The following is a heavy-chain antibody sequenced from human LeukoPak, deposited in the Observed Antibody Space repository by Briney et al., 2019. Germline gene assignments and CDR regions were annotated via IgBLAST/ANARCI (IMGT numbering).Heavy chain of an antibody. V-gene: IGHV4-59*01. Sequence: PSETLSLTCAVSGGSIRSYYWSWIRQPPGEGLEWIGYMYYSGSTNYNPSLKSRVTISVDTSKTQFSLKLSSVTAADTAVYYWARDYRVATIDSYYYYGMDVWGQGTTVTVSS. CDR2: MYYSGST. D-gene: IGHD5-12*01. CDR1: GGSIRSYY. J-gene: IGHJ6*02. CDR3: ARDYRVATIDSYYYYGMDV.